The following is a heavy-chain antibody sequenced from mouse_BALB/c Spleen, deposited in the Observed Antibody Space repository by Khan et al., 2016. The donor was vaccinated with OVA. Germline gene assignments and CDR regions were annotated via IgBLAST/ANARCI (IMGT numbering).Heavy chain of an antibody. CDR1: GYTFTSYW. Sequence: DLVKPGASVKLSCKASGYTFTSYWINWIKQRPGQGLEWMGRIGPGSGSSYYNEVFKGKATLTVDTSSCTAYIQLSSLSSEDSAVYFCAREYYYGRTCYDMDYWGQGTSVTVSS. CDR2: IGPGSGSS. V-gene: IGHV1S41*01. J-gene: IGHJ4*01. D-gene: IGHD1-1*01. CDR3: AREYYYGRTCYDMDY.